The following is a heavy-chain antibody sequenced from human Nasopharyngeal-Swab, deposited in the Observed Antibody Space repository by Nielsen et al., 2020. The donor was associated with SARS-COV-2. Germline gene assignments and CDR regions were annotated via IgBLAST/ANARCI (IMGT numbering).Heavy chain of an antibody. CDR2: ISYDGSNK. V-gene: IGHV3-30*04. CDR1: GFTFSSYA. CDR3: ARDRSGWYLDY. Sequence: GESLKISCAASGFTFSSYAMHWVRQAPGKGLEWVAVISYDGSNKYYADSVEGRFTISRDNSKNTLYLQMNSLRAEDTAVYYCARDRSGWYLDYWGQGTLVTVSS. J-gene: IGHJ4*02. D-gene: IGHD6-19*01.